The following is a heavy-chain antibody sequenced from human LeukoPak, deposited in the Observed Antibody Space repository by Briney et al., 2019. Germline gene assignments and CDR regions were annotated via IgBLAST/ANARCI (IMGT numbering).Heavy chain of an antibody. J-gene: IGHJ4*02. V-gene: IGHV3-9*01. D-gene: IGHD6-6*01. CDR2: IRWNSNTI. Sequence: GWSLRLSCAASGVIFDDYAMHSVRQAPGKGLEWVARIRWNSNTIGYADSVKGLFTISRDNAKKSLYLHMNSLRGEDTALYYCAKDRYSSSSTYFDYWGQGTLVTVSS. CDR1: GVIFDDYA. CDR3: AKDRYSSSSTYFDY.